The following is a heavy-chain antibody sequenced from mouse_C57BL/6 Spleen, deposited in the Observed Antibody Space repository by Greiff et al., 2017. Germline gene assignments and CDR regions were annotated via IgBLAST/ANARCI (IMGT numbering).Heavy chain of an antibody. Sequence: VQLQQSGPELVKPGASVKISCKASGYSFTGYYMNWVKQSPEKSLEWIGEINPSTGGTTYNQKFKAKATLTVDKSSSTAYMQLKSLTSEDSAVYYCAISHYDYALFAYWGQGTLVTVSA. CDR1: GYSFTGYY. CDR3: AISHYDYALFAY. D-gene: IGHD2-4*01. CDR2: INPSTGGT. V-gene: IGHV1-42*01. J-gene: IGHJ3*01.